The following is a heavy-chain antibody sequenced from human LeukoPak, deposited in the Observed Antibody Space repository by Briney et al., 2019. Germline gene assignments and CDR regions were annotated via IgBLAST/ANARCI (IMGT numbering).Heavy chain of an antibody. J-gene: IGHJ4*02. CDR3: ASNSKIRGKGTDY. Sequence: GGSLRLSCAASGFTLSSYSMNWVRQAPGKGLEWVSSISSSSSYIYYADSVKGRFTISRDNAKNSLYLQMNSLRAEDTAVYYCASNSKIRGKGTDYWGQGTLVIVSS. CDR2: ISSSSSYI. CDR1: GFTLSSYS. V-gene: IGHV3-21*01. D-gene: IGHD2/OR15-2a*01.